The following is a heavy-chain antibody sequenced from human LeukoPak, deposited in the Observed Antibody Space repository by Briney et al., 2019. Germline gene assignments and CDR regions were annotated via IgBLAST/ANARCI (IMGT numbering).Heavy chain of an antibody. CDR1: GGSISSSNW. Sequence: PSGTLSLTCAVSGGSISSSNWWSWVRQPPGKGLEWIGEIYHSGSTNYNPSLKSRVTISVDKSKNQFSLKLSSVTAADTAVYYCARRKYYYGSGSSYYFDYWGQGTLVTVSS. J-gene: IGHJ4*02. V-gene: IGHV4-4*02. CDR3: ARRKYYYGSGSSYYFDY. CDR2: IYHSGST. D-gene: IGHD3-10*01.